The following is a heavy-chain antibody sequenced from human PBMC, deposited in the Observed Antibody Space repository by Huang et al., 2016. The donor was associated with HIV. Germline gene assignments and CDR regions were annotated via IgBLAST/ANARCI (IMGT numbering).Heavy chain of an antibody. CDR2: IYYSGST. CDR1: GGSIRSDNYY. J-gene: IGHJ4*02. D-gene: IGHD3-10*01. V-gene: IGHV4-39*01. CDR3: ARLPGSITMIRGVITDPY. Sequence: QLQLQESGPGLVKPSETLSLTCTVSGGSIRSDNYYWGWIRQPPGKGLEWMVSIYYSGSTYDNPALKSRVTITVDKSKNQFSLKMRSVTAADTAVYYCARLPGSITMIRGVITDPYWGQGTLVTVSS.